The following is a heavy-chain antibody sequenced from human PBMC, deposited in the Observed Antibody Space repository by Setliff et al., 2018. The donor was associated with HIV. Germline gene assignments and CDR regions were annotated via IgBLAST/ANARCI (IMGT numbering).Heavy chain of an antibody. V-gene: IGHV4-31*03. Sequence: SETLSLTCTVSGGSISSGGYYWSWIRQHPGKGLEWIGYIYYSGSTYYNSSLKSRVTISVDTSKNQFSLKLSSVTAADTAVYYCARDLQNLSLVSAFDIWGQGTMVTVSS. J-gene: IGHJ3*02. CDR3: ARDLQNLSLVSAFDI. D-gene: IGHD6-6*01. CDR1: GGSISSGGYY. CDR2: IYYSGST.